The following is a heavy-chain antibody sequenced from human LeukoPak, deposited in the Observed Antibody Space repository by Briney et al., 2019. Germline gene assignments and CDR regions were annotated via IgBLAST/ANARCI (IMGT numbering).Heavy chain of an antibody. V-gene: IGHV1-2*02. J-gene: IGHJ1*01. D-gene: IGHD5-18*01. CDR3: ARASTAMAPFQH. Sequence: ASVKVSCKASGYTFTCYYMHWVRQAPGQGLEWMGWINPNSGGTNYAQKFQGRVTMTRDTSISTAYMELSRLRSDDTAVYYCARASTAMAPFQHWGQGTLVTVSS. CDR2: INPNSGGT. CDR1: GYTFTCYY.